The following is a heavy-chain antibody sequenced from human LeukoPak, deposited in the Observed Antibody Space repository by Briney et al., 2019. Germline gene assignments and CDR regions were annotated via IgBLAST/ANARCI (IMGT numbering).Heavy chain of an antibody. CDR3: AKDGYSSGWYYFDY. CDR2: ISYDGSNK. CDR1: GFTFSTDA. V-gene: IGHV3-30*04. D-gene: IGHD6-19*01. Sequence: GGSLRLSCAASGFTFSTDAMHWVRQAPGKGLEWVAVISYDGSNKYYADSMKGRFTISRDNSKNRLYLQMNSLRAEDTAVYYCAKDGYSSGWYYFDYWGQGTLVTVSS. J-gene: IGHJ4*02.